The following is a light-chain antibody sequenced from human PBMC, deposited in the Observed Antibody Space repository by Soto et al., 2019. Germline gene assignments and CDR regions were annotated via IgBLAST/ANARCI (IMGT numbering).Light chain of an antibody. CDR2: AVS. CDR1: NSDVGGYNF. V-gene: IGLV2-11*01. J-gene: IGLJ3*02. CDR3: CSYTASDIWV. Sequence: QSALIQPRSVSGSPGQSVTISCTGTNSDVGGYNFVSWYQQLPGKAPKLMISAVSQRPSGVPDRFSGSKSGNTASLTISGLQADDEADYFCCSYTASDIWVFGGGTKLTVL.